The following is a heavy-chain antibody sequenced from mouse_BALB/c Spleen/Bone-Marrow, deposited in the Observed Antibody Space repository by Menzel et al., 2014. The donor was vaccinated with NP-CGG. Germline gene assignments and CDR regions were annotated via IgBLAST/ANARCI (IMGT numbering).Heavy chain of an antibody. CDR3: ESRGEYFDV. Sequence: VQLQQSGPELVTPGASVKISCKASGYSFTGYYMHWVKQSHGNSLDWIGYIYPYNGVSSYNQKFKGKATLTVDKSSSTAYMELRSLTSDGSAVYYCESRGEYFDVWGAGTTVTVSS. V-gene: IGHV1-31*01. CDR2: IYPYNGVS. J-gene: IGHJ1*01. CDR1: GYSFTGYY.